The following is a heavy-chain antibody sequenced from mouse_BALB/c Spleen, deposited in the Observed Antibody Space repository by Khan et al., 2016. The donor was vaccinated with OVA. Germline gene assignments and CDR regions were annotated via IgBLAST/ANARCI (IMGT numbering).Heavy chain of an antibody. CDR1: GFSLSSYG. D-gene: IGHD2-13*01. J-gene: IGHJ3*01. V-gene: IGHV2-2*02. CDR2: IWSGGST. CDR3: ARGGLPFAY. Sequence: QVQLKQSGPGLVQPSQSLSITCTVSGFSLSSYGVHWVRQSPGKGLEWLGVIWSGGSTDFNAAFISRLSINKDNSKSQVFFKMNSLQTSDSAIYYCARGGLPFAYWGQGTLVTVSA.